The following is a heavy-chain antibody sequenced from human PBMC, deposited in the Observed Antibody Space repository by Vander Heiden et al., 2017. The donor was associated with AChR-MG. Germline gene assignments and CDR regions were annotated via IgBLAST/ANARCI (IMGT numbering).Heavy chain of an antibody. CDR2: IIPIFGTA. CDR1: GGTFSSYA. Sequence: QVQLVQSGAEVKKPGSSVKVSCKASGGTFSSYAISWVRQAPGQGLEWMGGIIPIFGTANYAQKFQGRVTITADKSTSTAYMELSSLRSEDTAVYYCARGRGYCSGGSCYHGRYYYGMDVWGQGTTVTVSS. J-gene: IGHJ6*02. V-gene: IGHV1-69*06. CDR3: ARGRGYCSGGSCYHGRYYYGMDV. D-gene: IGHD2-15*01.